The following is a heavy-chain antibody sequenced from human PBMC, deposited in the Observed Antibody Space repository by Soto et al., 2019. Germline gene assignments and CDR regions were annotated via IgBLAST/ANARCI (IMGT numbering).Heavy chain of an antibody. J-gene: IGHJ4*02. D-gene: IGHD1-1*01. CDR2: ISAHNGNT. V-gene: IGHV1-18*01. Sequence: QVHLVQSGAEVKKPGASVKVSCQGSGYAFTTYGITWVRQAHGQGLEWMGWISAHNGNTNYAQKLQGRVTVTRDTSTSTAYMELRSLRYDDTAVYYCARGRYGDYWGQGALVTVSS. CDR3: ARGRYGDY. CDR1: GYAFTTYG.